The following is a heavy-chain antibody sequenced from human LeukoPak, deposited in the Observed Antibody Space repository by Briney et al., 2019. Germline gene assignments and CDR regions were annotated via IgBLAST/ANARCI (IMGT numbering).Heavy chain of an antibody. V-gene: IGHV3-7*01. CDR1: GFTFSSYS. CDR3: VRERAGFDY. J-gene: IGHJ4*02. Sequence: GGSLRLSCAASGFTFSSYSMNWVRQTPEKGLEWVAKIRPDGVETHYMDSVKGRFTFSRDNAKNSMYLQMNSLRAEDTAMYYCVRERAGFDYWGQGTLVTVSS. CDR2: IRPDGVET.